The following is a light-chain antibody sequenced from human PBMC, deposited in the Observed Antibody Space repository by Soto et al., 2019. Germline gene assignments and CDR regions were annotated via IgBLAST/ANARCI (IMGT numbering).Light chain of an antibody. V-gene: IGKV1-33*01. CDR1: QVISTS. Sequence: DIQLSQSPSFLSPSIGESVTITCRAGQVISTSLAWYQQKPGKAPKLLIYDASNLETGVPSRFSGSGSGTDFTFTISGLQPEDIATYYCQQYDNLPWTFGQGTKVDIK. CDR2: DAS. J-gene: IGKJ1*01. CDR3: QQYDNLPWT.